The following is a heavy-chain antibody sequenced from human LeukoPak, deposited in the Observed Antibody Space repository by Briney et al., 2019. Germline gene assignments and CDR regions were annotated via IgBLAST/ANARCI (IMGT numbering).Heavy chain of an antibody. CDR1: GFTFSSYG. CDR3: ARRGFGEINRFDP. CDR2: ISYDGSNK. D-gene: IGHD3-10*01. Sequence: GGSLRLSCAASGFTFSSYGMHWVRQAPGKGLEWVAVISYDGSNKYYADSVKGRFTISRDNSKNTLYLQMNSLRAEDTAVYYCARRGFGEINRFDPWGQGTLVTVSS. J-gene: IGHJ5*02. V-gene: IGHV3-30*03.